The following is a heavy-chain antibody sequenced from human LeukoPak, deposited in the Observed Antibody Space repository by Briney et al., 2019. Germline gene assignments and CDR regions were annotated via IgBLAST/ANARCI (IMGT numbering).Heavy chain of an antibody. V-gene: IGHV3-66*02. D-gene: IGHD6-6*01. CDR1: GFTVSSNH. Sequence: GGSLRLSCAASGFTVSSNHMSWVRQAPGKGLEWVSVIYSGGSTYYADSVKGRFTISRDNSKNTLYLQMNSLRAEDTAVYYCATEYSSSSFDYWGQGTLVTVSS. CDR2: IYSGGST. J-gene: IGHJ4*02. CDR3: ATEYSSSSFDY.